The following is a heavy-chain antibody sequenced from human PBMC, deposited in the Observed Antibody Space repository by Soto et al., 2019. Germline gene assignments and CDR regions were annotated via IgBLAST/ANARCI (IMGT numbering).Heavy chain of an antibody. V-gene: IGHV3-15*07. CDR1: SVSNAW. D-gene: IGHD3-3*01. CDR2: IKSKTDGGTT. CDR3: TTYVFDFWRGYPVRLDV. J-gene: IGHJ6*02. Sequence: SVSNAWMNWVRQAPGKGLEWVGRIKSKTDGGTTDYAAPVKGRFTISRDDSKNTLYLQMNSLKTEDTAVYYCTTYVFDFWRGYPVRLDVWGQGTTVTVSS.